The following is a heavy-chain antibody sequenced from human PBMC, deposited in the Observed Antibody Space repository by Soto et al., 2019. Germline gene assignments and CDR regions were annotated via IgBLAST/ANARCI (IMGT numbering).Heavy chain of an antibody. V-gene: IGHV1-69*13. Sequence: SVKVSCKASGGTFSSYSISWVRQAPGQGLEWMGGIIPIFGTANYAQKFRGRVTITADESTSTAYMELSSLRSEDTAVYYCARDRGYIYGANWFDPWGQGTLVTVSS. D-gene: IGHD5-18*01. CDR3: ARDRGYIYGANWFDP. CDR1: GGTFSSYS. CDR2: IIPIFGTA. J-gene: IGHJ5*02.